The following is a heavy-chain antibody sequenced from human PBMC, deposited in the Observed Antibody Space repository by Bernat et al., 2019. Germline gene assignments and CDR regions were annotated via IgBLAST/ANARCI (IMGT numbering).Heavy chain of an antibody. CDR3: TTLYYGILTGYYEVVDV. D-gene: IGHD3-9*01. Sequence: VQLVESGGGVVQPGRSLRLSCAASGFTFSYAWMSWVRQAPGKGLEWVGRIKIKTDGGTTDYAAPVKGRFTISRDDSKNTLYLQMNSLKTEDTAVYYCTTLYYGILTGYYEVVDVWGKGTTVTVSS. V-gene: IGHV3-15*01. CDR2: IKIKTDGGTT. CDR1: GFTFSYAW. J-gene: IGHJ6*04.